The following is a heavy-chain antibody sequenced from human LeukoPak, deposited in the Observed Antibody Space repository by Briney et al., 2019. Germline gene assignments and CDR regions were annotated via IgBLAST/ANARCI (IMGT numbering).Heavy chain of an antibody. CDR3: AREYCSSTSCYYDY. CDR1: GFTFNSHW. V-gene: IGHV3-7*01. Sequence: GGSLRLSCAASGFTFNSHWMSWVRQAPGKGLEWVANINQDGSDKYYVDSVKGRFTISRDNAKNSLYLQMNSLRAEDTAVYYCAREYCSSTSCYYDYWGQGTLVTVSS. J-gene: IGHJ4*02. CDR2: INQDGSDK. D-gene: IGHD2-2*01.